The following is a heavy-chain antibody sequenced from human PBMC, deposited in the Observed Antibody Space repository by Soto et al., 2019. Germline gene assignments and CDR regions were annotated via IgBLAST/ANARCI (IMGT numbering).Heavy chain of an antibody. V-gene: IGHV1-69*02. Sequence: VQLVQSGAEVTKPGSSVKVSCKASGGTFSSNIISWVRQAPGQGLEGMGRIIPTVGMANYAQKFQGRVTISADKFTNKADMELSSLRSEDSAVLFCASRVLWYSRSWSTFDIWGKGTMVIVSS. CDR1: GGTFSSNI. J-gene: IGHJ3*02. CDR3: ASRVLWYSRSWSTFDI. D-gene: IGHD6-13*01. CDR2: IIPTVGMA.